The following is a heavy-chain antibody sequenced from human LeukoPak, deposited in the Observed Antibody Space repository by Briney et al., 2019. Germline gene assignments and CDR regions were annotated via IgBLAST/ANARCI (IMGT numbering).Heavy chain of an antibody. CDR3: ARARYFDWLIVDY. J-gene: IGHJ4*02. D-gene: IGHD3-9*01. V-gene: IGHV3-21*01. CDR1: GFTFSSYS. Sequence: GGSLRLSCAASGFTFSSYSMNWVRQAPGKGLEWASSISSSSSYIYYADSVKGRFTISRDNAKNSLYLQMNSLRAEDTAVYYCARARYFDWLIVDYWGQGTLVTVSS. CDR2: ISSSSSYI.